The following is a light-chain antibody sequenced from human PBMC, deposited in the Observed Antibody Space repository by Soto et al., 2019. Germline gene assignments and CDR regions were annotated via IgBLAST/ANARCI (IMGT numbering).Light chain of an antibody. CDR1: QSVSSSY. J-gene: IGKJ1*01. V-gene: IGKV3-20*01. Sequence: EFVLTQSPGTLSLSPEERATLSCRASQSVSSSYLAWYQQKPGQAPRLLIYGASSRATGIPDRFSGSGSGTDFTLTISRLEPEDFAVYYCQQYGSSLWTFGQGTKVEIK. CDR3: QQYGSSLWT. CDR2: GAS.